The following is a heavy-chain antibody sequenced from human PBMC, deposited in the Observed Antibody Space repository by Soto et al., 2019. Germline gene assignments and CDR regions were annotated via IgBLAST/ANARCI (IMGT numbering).Heavy chain of an antibody. CDR1: GYTFTSYA. J-gene: IGHJ4*02. Sequence: QVQLVQSGAEEKKPGASVKVSCKASGYTFTSYAMHWVRQAPGQRLEWMGWINAGNGNTKYSQKFQGRVTITRDTSASTANMELSSLRSEDTAVYYCARPIGRKFAYWGQGTLVTVSS. CDR3: ARPIGRKFAY. D-gene: IGHD3-16*01. CDR2: INAGNGNT. V-gene: IGHV1-3*05.